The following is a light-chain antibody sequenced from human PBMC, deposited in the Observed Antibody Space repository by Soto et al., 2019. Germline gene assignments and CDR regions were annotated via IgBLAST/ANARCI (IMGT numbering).Light chain of an antibody. J-gene: IGKJ4*01. V-gene: IGKV1-39*01. CDR2: AAS. Sequence: DIEMTQSPSSLSASVGDRVTITCRASQINSRYLNWYQQKPGKAPKLLIYAASTLQSGVPSRFSGSGSGTDFTLTISRLQLEDFATYYCQQSFSSPPWLTFGGGTKVEIK. CDR3: QQSFSSPPWLT. CDR1: QINSRY.